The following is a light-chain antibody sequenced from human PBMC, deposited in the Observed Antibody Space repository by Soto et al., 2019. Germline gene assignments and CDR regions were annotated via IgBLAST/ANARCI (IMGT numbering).Light chain of an antibody. CDR2: DAS. CDR1: QSISSW. V-gene: IGKV1-5*01. CDR3: QQYNSYSYT. Sequence: DIQMTQSPSTLSASVGDRVTITCRASQSISSWLAWYPQKPGKAPKLLIYDASSLESGVPSRFSGSGSGTEFTLTISSLQPDDFATYYCQQYNSYSYTFGQGTKVDIK. J-gene: IGKJ2*01.